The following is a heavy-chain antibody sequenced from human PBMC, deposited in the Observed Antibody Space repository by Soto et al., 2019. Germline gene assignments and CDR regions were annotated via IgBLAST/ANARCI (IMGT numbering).Heavy chain of an antibody. CDR1: GFTFSSYA. Sequence: EVQLVESGGGLVQPGGSLRLSCAASGFTFSSYAMHWVRQAPGKGLEYVSVISSSGGITYYASSVKGRFTISRDNSKNTLYLQIGSLRAEDMAMYYCARTSQYYFDYRGQGTLVTVSS. V-gene: IGHV3-64*01. J-gene: IGHJ4*02. CDR2: ISSSGGIT. CDR3: ARTSQYYFDY.